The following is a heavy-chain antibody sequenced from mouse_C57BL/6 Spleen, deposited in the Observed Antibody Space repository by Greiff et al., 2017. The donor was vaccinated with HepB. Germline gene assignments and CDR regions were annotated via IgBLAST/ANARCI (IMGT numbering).Heavy chain of an antibody. Sequence: QVQLKQPGAELVKPGASVKLSCKASGYTFTSYWMHWVKQRPGQGLEWIGMIHPNSGSTNYNEKFKSKATLTVDKSSSTAYMQLSSLTSEDSAVYYCARWGGSSPYFDYWGQGTTLTVSS. CDR3: ARWGGSSPYFDY. V-gene: IGHV1-64*01. J-gene: IGHJ2*01. CDR2: IHPNSGST. CDR1: GYTFTSYW. D-gene: IGHD1-1*01.